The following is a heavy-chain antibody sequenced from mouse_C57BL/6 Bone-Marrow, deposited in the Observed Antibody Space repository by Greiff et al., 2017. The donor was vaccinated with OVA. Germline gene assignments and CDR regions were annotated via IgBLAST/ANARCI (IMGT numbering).Heavy chain of an antibody. Sequence: VQLQQPGAELVRPGSSVKLSCKASGYTFTSYWMHWVKQRPIQGLEWIGNIDPSDSGTHYHQKFKDQFTLTVDKSSSTAYMQLRSLTSEDSAVYYCARGDGSSPWYFDVWGTGTTVTVPS. CDR3: ARGDGSSPWYFDV. CDR1: GYTFTSYW. V-gene: IGHV1-52*01. J-gene: IGHJ1*03. CDR2: IDPSDSGT. D-gene: IGHD1-1*01.